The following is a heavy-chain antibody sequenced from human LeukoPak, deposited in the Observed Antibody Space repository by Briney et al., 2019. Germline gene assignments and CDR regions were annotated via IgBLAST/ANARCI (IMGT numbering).Heavy chain of an antibody. J-gene: IGHJ4*02. Sequence: KPSETLSLTCVVYGGSFSGCYWSWIRQPPGKGLEWIGSIYYSGSTYYNPSLKSRVTISVDTSKNQFSLKLSSVTAADTAVYYCARVEGYSSSWSLDYWGQGTLVTVSS. CDR2: IYYSGST. V-gene: IGHV4-34*01. CDR1: GGSFSGCY. D-gene: IGHD6-13*01. CDR3: ARVEGYSSSWSLDY.